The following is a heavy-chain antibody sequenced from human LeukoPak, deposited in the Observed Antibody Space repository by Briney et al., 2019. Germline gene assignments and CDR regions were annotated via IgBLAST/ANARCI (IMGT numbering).Heavy chain of an antibody. J-gene: IGHJ4*02. Sequence: GESLKISCKGSGYSFTSYWIGWVRQMPGKGLEWMGIISPGDSDTRYSPSFQGQVSISADKSISTAYLQWSSLKASDTAMYYCARSRSSISLYYFDYWGQGTLVTVSS. V-gene: IGHV5-51*01. D-gene: IGHD6-13*01. CDR2: ISPGDSDT. CDR1: GYSFTSYW. CDR3: ARSRSSISLYYFDY.